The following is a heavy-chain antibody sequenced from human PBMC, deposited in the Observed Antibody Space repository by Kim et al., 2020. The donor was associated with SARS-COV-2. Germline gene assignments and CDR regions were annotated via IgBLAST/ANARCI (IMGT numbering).Heavy chain of an antibody. CDR1: GFTFSSYA. Sequence: GGSLRLSCAASGFTFSSYAMSWVRQAPGKGLEWVSAISGSGGSTYYADSVKGRFTISRDNSKNTLYLQMNSLRAEDTAVYYCAISLRITMIAGMDVWGQGTTVTVSS. V-gene: IGHV3-23*01. CDR3: AISLRITMIAGMDV. CDR2: ISGSGGST. D-gene: IGHD3-22*01. J-gene: IGHJ6*02.